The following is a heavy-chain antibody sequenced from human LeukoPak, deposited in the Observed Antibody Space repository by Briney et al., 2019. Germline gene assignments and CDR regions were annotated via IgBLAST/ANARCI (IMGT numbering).Heavy chain of an antibody. D-gene: IGHD5-12*01. CDR1: GFTFSYYSM. J-gene: IGHJ4*02. CDR2: IYHSGST. V-gene: IGHV4-4*02. Sequence: GSLRLSCVASGFTFSYYSMNWVRQAPGKGLEWIGEIYHSGSTNYNPSLKSRLTISVDKSKNQFSLKLSSVSAADTAVYYCARYYGGYSTGFDYWGQGTLVTVSS. CDR3: ARYYGGYSTGFDY.